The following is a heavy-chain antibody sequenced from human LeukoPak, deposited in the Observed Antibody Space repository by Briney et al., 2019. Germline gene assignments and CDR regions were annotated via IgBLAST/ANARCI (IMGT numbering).Heavy chain of an antibody. V-gene: IGHV3-48*03. CDR2: ISSSGSTI. CDR3: AELGITMIGGV. CDR1: GFTFSSYE. D-gene: IGHD3-10*02. Sequence: PGGSLRLSCAASGFTFSSYEVNWVRQAPGKGLEWVSYISSSGSTIYYADSVKGRFTISRDNAKNSLYLQMNSLRAEDTAVYYCAELGITMIGGVWGKGTTATISS. J-gene: IGHJ6*04.